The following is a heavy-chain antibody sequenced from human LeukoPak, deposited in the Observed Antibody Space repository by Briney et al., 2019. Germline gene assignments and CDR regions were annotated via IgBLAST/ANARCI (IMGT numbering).Heavy chain of an antibody. CDR2: IYYSGST. CDR1: GGSISSSSYY. J-gene: IGHJ5*02. CDR3: ARGQYYYDSSGPIRGFDP. Sequence: PSETLSLTCTVSGGSISSSSYYWGWIRQPPGKGLEWIGSIYYSGSTYYNPSLKSRVTISVDTSKNQFSLKLSSVTAADTAVYYCARGQYYYDSSGPIRGFDPWGQGTLVTVSS. D-gene: IGHD3-22*01. V-gene: IGHV4-39*07.